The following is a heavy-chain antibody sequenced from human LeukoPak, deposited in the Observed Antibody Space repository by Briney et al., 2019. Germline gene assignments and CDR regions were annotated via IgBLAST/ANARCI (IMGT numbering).Heavy chain of an antibody. Sequence: PSETLSLTCAVYGGSFSGYYWSWIRQPPGKGLEWIGEINHSGSTNYNPSLKSRVTISVDTSKNQFSLKLSSVTAADTAVYYCARGRYSSSYPAAPYYYYGMDVWGQGTTVTVSS. CDR1: GGSFSGYY. D-gene: IGHD6-13*01. V-gene: IGHV4-34*01. CDR3: ARGRYSSSYPAAPYYYYGMDV. J-gene: IGHJ6*02. CDR2: INHSGST.